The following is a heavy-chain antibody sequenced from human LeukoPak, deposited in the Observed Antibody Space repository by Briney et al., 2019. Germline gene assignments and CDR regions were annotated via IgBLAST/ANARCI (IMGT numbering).Heavy chain of an antibody. D-gene: IGHD3-3*01. V-gene: IGHV3-53*01. CDR2: IYGGGDT. Sequence: GGSLRLSCAASGFSVNNNYVNWVRQAPGKGLEWVSIIYGGGDTSYADSVKGRFTISRDNSKNTAYLQMNSLRAEDTALYYCAKESGYYHYWGQGTQVTVSS. J-gene: IGHJ4*02. CDR1: GFSVNNNY. CDR3: AKESGYYHY.